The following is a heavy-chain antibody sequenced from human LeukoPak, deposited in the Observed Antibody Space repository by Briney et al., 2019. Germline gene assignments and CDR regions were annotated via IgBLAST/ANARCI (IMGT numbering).Heavy chain of an antibody. CDR3: ARVPHHYYDSSGYVFDY. V-gene: IGHV1-3*01. CDR2: INAGNGNT. Sequence: GASVKVSCKASGYTFTSYAMHWVRQAPGQRLEWMGWINAGNGNTKYSQKFQGRVTITRDTSASTAYMELSSLRSEDTAVYYCARVPHHYYDSSGYVFDYWGQGTLVTVSS. J-gene: IGHJ4*02. D-gene: IGHD3-22*01. CDR1: GYTFTSYA.